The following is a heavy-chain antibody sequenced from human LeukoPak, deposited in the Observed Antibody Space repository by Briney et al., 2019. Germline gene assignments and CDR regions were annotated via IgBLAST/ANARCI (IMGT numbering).Heavy chain of an antibody. CDR3: ARSGFNTFDY. J-gene: IGHJ4*02. CDR2: IIPILGMA. V-gene: IGHV1-69*04. D-gene: IGHD3-10*01. Sequence: ASVKVSCKASGGTFSSYAISWVRQAPGQGLEWMGRIIPILGMANYAQKFQGRVTITADKSTSTAYMELSSLRSEDTAVYYCARSGFNTFDYWGQGTLVTVSS. CDR1: GGTFSSYA.